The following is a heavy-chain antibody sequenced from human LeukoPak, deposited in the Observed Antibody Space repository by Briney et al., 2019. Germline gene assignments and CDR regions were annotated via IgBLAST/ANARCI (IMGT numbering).Heavy chain of an antibody. J-gene: IGHJ6*02. CDR1: GGSISSYY. V-gene: IGHV4-59*01. CDR3: ARDDVYGMDV. Sequence: SETLSLTCTVSGGSISSYYWSWIRQPPGKGLEWIGYIYYSGSTNYNPSLKSRVTISVDTSKNQFSLKLSPVTAADTAVYYCARDDVYGMDVWGQGTTVTVSS. CDR2: IYYSGST.